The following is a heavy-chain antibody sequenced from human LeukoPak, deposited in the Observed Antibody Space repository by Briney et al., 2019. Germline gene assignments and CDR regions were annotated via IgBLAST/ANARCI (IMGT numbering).Heavy chain of an antibody. D-gene: IGHD3-10*01. Sequence: PSETLSLTCAVYGGSFSGSYWSWIRQPPGKGLEWIGEINHSGSTNYNPSLKSRVTISVDTSKNQFSLKLSSVTAADTAVYYCAKDSNGSGSYYNRYYYYYMDVSGKGTTVTISS. CDR2: INHSGST. CDR3: AKDSNGSGSYYNRYYYYYMDV. V-gene: IGHV4-34*01. CDR1: GGSFSGSY. J-gene: IGHJ6*03.